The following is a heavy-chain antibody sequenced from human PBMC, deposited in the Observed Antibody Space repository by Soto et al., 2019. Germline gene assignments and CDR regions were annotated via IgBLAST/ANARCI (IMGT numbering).Heavy chain of an antibody. J-gene: IGHJ5*02. Sequence: SETLSLTCTVSGGSISSYHWSWIRQPPGKGLEWIGYIYSGGSTNYNPSLKDRLTMSVDTSKNQFSLKLSSVTAADTAVYYCARVVAAADNWFDPWGQGTLVTVSS. CDR1: GGSISSYH. CDR3: ARVVAAADNWFDP. D-gene: IGHD6-13*01. V-gene: IGHV4-59*12. CDR2: IYSGGST.